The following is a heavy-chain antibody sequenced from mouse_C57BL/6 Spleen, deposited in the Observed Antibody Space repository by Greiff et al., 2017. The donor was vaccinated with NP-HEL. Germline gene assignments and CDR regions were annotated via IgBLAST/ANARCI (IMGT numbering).Heavy chain of an antibody. CDR3: ARNWAGLYYYAMDY. Sequence: VMLVESGPGLVAPSQSLSITCTVSGFSFTSYAISWVRQPPGKGLEWLGVIWTGGGTNYNSALKSRLSISKDNSKSQVFLKMNSLQTDDTARYYCARNWAGLYYYAMDYWGQGTSVTVSS. J-gene: IGHJ4*01. D-gene: IGHD6-5*01. CDR1: GFSFTSYA. CDR2: IWTGGGT. V-gene: IGHV2-9-1*01.